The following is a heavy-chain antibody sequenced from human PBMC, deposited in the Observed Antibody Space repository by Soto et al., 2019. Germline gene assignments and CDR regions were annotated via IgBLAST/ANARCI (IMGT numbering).Heavy chain of an antibody. D-gene: IGHD6-13*01. J-gene: IGHJ6*02. CDR1: VCSISSYY. CDR3: ARYSNNWFQTEGMDV. Sequence: SETLSLTCTVSVCSISSYYWSWIRQPPVKGLEWIGYIYYSGSTNYNPSLKSRVTMSVDTSKKQFSLKLTSVTAADTAVYYCARYSNNWFQTEGMDVWGQGTTVTVSS. V-gene: IGHV4-59*12. CDR2: IYYSGST.